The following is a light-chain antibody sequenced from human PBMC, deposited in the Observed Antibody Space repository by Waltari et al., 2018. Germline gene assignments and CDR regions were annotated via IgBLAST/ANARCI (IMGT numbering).Light chain of an antibody. Sequence: QSAPTQPASVSGSPGQSITIPCTGTSSDVGAYDFVSWHQQYPGKAPTVMIYGVNNRPSGVSHRFSGSKSGNTASLIISGLQADDEADYYCSSYTTSGTLVFGTGTKVTVL. J-gene: IGLJ1*01. CDR3: SSYTTSGTLV. V-gene: IGLV2-14*01. CDR2: GVN. CDR1: SSDVGAYDF.